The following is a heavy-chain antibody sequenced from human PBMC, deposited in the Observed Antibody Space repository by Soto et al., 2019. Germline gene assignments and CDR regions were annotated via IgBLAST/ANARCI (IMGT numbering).Heavy chain of an antibody. CDR1: GGTFSSYA. Sequence: GASVKVSCKASGGTFSSYAISWVRQAPGQGLEWMGGIIPIFGTANYAQKFQGRVTITADESTSTAYMELSSLRSEDTAVYYCARVPEAAADPYYYYYGMDVWGQGTKVTVSS. J-gene: IGHJ6*02. D-gene: IGHD6-13*01. CDR3: ARVPEAAADPYYYYYGMDV. CDR2: IIPIFGTA. V-gene: IGHV1-69*13.